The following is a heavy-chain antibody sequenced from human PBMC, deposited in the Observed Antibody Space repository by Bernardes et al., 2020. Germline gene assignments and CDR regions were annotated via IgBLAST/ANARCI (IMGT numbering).Heavy chain of an antibody. CDR2: ISGSGGST. J-gene: IGHJ4*02. CDR1: GFTFSSYA. D-gene: IGHD3-9*01. Sequence: GGSLRLSRAASGFTFSSYAMSWVRQAPGKGLEWVSAISGSGGSTYYADSVKGRFTISRDNSKNTLYLQMNSLRAEDTAVYYCAKVLFSGDIVTRTTFDYWGQGTLVTVSS. V-gene: IGHV3-23*01. CDR3: AKVLFSGDIVTRTTFDY.